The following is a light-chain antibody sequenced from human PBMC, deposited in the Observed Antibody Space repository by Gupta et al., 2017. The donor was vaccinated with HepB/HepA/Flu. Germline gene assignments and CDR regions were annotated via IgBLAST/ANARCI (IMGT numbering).Light chain of an antibody. CDR2: QDS. CDR3: QAWDSSTLVV. Sequence: SYELTQPPSVSVSPGQTASITCSGDKLGDKFACWYQQKPGQSPLLFIYQDSKRPSGIPELFSGSNAGNTATLTISGTQAMDEADYYCQAWDSSTLVVFGGGTKLTVL. V-gene: IGLV3-1*01. J-gene: IGLJ2*01. CDR1: KLGDKF.